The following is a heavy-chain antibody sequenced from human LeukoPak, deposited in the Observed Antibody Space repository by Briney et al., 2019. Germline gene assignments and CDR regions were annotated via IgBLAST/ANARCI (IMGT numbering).Heavy chain of an antibody. V-gene: IGHV1-69*13. CDR1: GGTFSSYA. Sequence: SVKVSCKASGGTFSSYAISWVRQAPGQGLEWMGGIIPIFGTANYAQKFQGRVTITADESTSTAYMQLSRLRSDDTAVYYCAKDRYGDYEAPFHYYMDAWGRGTTVTVSS. D-gene: IGHD5-12*01. J-gene: IGHJ6*03. CDR3: AKDRYGDYEAPFHYYMDA. CDR2: IIPIFGTA.